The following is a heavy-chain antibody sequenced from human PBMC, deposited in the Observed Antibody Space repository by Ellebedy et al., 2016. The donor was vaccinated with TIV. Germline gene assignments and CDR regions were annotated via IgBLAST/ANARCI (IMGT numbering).Heavy chain of an antibody. D-gene: IGHD6-25*01. CDR1: GYTFTGYY. CDR3: ARIRYSSGAADFDY. CDR2: INPTSGGT. V-gene: IGHV1-2*02. Sequence: ASVKVSCKASGYTFTGYYMHWVRQAPGQGLEWMGWINPTSGGTKYAQKFQGRVTMTRDTSIRTAYMELSRLRSDDTAVYYCARIRYSSGAADFDYWGQGTLVTVSS. J-gene: IGHJ4*02.